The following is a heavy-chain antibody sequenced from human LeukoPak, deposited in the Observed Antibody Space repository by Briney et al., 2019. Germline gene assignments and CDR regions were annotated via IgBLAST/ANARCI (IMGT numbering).Heavy chain of an antibody. CDR3: AKEAFYNWGTYYYYYMDV. CDR1: EFTFRTYG. J-gene: IGHJ6*03. Sequence: GGSLRLSCAASEFTFRTYGMHWVRQAPGKGLEWVAFIRDDGSDKYYADSVKGRFIISRDNSKNTVYMQMNSLRPEDTAVYYCAKEAFYNWGTYYYYYMDVWGKGTTVTISS. V-gene: IGHV3-30*02. CDR2: IRDDGSDK. D-gene: IGHD3-16*01.